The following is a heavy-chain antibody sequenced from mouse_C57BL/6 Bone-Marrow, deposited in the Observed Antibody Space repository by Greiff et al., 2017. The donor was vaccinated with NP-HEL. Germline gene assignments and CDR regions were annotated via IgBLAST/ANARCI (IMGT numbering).Heavy chain of an antibody. CDR3: ARGGPTGGDYCDMDY. CDR1: GYTFTSYW. D-gene: IGHD2-10*01. Sequence: QVHVKQPGAELVRPGSSVKLSCKASGYTFTSYWMDWVKQRPGQGLEWIGNIYPSDSETHYNQKFKDKATLTVDKSSSTAYMQLSSLTSEDSAVYYCARGGPTGGDYCDMDYWGQGTSVTVSS. V-gene: IGHV1-61*01. J-gene: IGHJ4*01. CDR2: IYPSDSET.